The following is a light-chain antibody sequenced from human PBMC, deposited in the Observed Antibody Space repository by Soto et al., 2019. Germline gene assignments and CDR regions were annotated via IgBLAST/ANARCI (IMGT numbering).Light chain of an antibody. J-gene: IGKJ1*01. CDR3: QQSYSTPWT. CDR2: AAS. Sequence: DIPMTQSPSSLSASVGDRVTITCRASQSISTYLNWYQQEAGKAPKLLIYAASSLQSGVPSRFSGSGSGADFTLTINSLQPADFATYFCQQSYSTPWTFGQGTKVEI. V-gene: IGKV1-39*01. CDR1: QSISTY.